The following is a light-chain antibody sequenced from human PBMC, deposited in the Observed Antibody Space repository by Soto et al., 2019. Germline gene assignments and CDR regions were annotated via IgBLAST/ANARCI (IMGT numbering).Light chain of an antibody. CDR3: QQFGVSPT. CDR1: QTITPTF. CDR2: GAS. V-gene: IGKV3-20*01. J-gene: IGKJ4*01. Sequence: EMVLTQSPGTLALSPGERATLSCSASQTITPTFLAGYQQKPGQATRLLIYGASSRATDIPDRFSGSGSGTDFNLTISKLEPEDFAVYYCQQFGVSPTFGGGTKVDIK.